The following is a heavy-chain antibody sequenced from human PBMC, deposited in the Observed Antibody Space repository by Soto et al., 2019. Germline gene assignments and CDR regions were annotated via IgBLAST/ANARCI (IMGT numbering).Heavy chain of an antibody. J-gene: IGHJ4*02. V-gene: IGHV3-23*01. Sequence: LRLSCAASGFTFSSYAMGWVRQAPGKGLEWVSSISGIGHSTYYADSVKGRFTISRDNSKNTLHLQMNSLRAEDTAVYYCAKRIMSTIGHFDSWGQGTLVTVSS. CDR2: ISGIGHST. D-gene: IGHD1-1*01. CDR3: AKRIMSTIGHFDS. CDR1: GFTFSSYA.